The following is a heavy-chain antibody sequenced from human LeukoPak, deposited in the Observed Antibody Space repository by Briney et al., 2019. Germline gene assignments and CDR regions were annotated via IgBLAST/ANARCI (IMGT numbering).Heavy chain of an antibody. D-gene: IGHD6-19*01. V-gene: IGHV3-23*01. J-gene: IGHJ4*02. CDR3: AKDPGGSGWYFDY. Sequence: GASLRLSCAASGFTFSSYAMSWVRQAPGKGLEWVSAISGSGGSTYYADSAKGRFTISRDNSKNTLYQQMNSLRAEDTAVYYCAKDPGGSGWYFDYWGQGTLVTASS. CDR2: ISGSGGST. CDR1: GFTFSSYA.